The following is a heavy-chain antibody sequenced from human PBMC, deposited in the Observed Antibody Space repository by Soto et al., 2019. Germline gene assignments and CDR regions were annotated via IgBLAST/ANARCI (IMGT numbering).Heavy chain of an antibody. J-gene: IGHJ3*02. CDR1: GYTFTSYD. D-gene: IGHD6-13*01. V-gene: IGHV1-8*01. CDR2: MNPKSGNT. Sequence: QVQLVQSGAEVKKPGASVKVSCKASGYTFTSYDINWVRQATGQGLEWMGWMNPKSGNTGYAQKFQGRVTMTRNTSISTAYMELSSLRSEDTAVYYCASTSSSWYGNAFDIWGQGTMVTVSS. CDR3: ASTSSSWYGNAFDI.